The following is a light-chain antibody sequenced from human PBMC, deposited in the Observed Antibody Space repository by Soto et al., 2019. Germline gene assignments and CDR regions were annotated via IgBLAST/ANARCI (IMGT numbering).Light chain of an antibody. J-gene: IGKJ1*01. Sequence: EIVITQSPATLSVSPGERYTLSCMAIQSVSSNLAWYQQKPGQAPRLLIYGASTRATGIPARFSGSGSGTEFTLTISSLQSEDFAVYYCQQSNNWPPWTFGQGTKVDIK. CDR1: QSVSSN. CDR2: GAS. CDR3: QQSNNWPPWT. V-gene: IGKV3-15*01.